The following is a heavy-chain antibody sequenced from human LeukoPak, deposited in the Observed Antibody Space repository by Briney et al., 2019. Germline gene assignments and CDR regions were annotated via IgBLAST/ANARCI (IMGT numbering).Heavy chain of an antibody. CDR3: ARGKYYYDSSGYYFIDY. V-gene: IGHV4-59*01. D-gene: IGHD3-22*01. CDR2: IYYSGST. Sequence: SETLSLTCTVSGGSISSYYWSWIRQPPGKRLEWIGYIYYSGSTNYNPSLKSRVTISVDTSKNQFSLKLSSVTAADTAVYYCARGKYYYDSSGYYFIDYWGQGTLVTDSS. CDR1: GGSISSYY. J-gene: IGHJ4*02.